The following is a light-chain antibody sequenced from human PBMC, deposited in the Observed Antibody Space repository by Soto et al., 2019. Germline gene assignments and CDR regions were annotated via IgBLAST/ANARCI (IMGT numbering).Light chain of an antibody. CDR1: QSVSNH. V-gene: IGKV3-11*01. Sequence: VVLTQSPATLSLSPGARATLSCIASQSVSNHLAWYQQKPGQAPRLLIYDASNRATDIPARFSGSGSGTEFTLTISSLQSEDFAVYYCHQYGTSPPTFGQGTMVDIK. J-gene: IGKJ1*01. CDR3: HQYGTSPPT. CDR2: DAS.